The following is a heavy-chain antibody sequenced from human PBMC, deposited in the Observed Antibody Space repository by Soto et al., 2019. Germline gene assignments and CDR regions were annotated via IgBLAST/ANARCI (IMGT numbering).Heavy chain of an antibody. CDR1: GGTFSSYA. CDR2: IIPIFGTA. CDR3: ARERYYDILTGYYTSDPMYNWFDP. D-gene: IGHD3-9*01. V-gene: IGHV1-69*13. J-gene: IGHJ5*02. Sequence: SVKVSCKASGGTFSSYAISWVRQAPGQGLEWMGGIIPIFGTANYAQKFQGRVTITADESTSTAYMELSSLRSEDTAVYYCARERYYDILTGYYTSDPMYNWFDPWGQGTLVTVSS.